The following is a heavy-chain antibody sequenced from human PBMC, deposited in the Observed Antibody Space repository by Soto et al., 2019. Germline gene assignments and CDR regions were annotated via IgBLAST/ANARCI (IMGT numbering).Heavy chain of an antibody. CDR1: GGTFSSYT. V-gene: IGHV1-69*04. CDR2: IIPILGIA. Sequence: GASVKVSCKASGGTFSSYTISWVRQAPGQGLEWMGRIIPILGIANYAQKFQGRVTITADKSTSTAYMELSSLRSEDTAVYYCARDRGRDGYNSLGAFDIWGQGTMVTVS. J-gene: IGHJ3*02. D-gene: IGHD5-12*01. CDR3: ARDRGRDGYNSLGAFDI.